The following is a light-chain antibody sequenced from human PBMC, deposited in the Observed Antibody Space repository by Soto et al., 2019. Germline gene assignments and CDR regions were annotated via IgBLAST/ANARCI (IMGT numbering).Light chain of an antibody. Sequence: QSALTQPASVSGSPGQSITISCTGTSSDVGAYSYVSWYQQHPGKAPKLIIYDVSDRPSGISNRFSGSKSDNTASLTISGLQAEDEAEYYCSPYTSSRNYVFGNGNKVTVL. CDR2: DVS. CDR1: SSDVGAYSY. V-gene: IGLV2-14*01. J-gene: IGLJ1*01. CDR3: SPYTSSRNYV.